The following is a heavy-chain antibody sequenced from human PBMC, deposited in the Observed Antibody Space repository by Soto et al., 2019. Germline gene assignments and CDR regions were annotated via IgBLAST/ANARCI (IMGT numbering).Heavy chain of an antibody. D-gene: IGHD6-13*01. CDR2: IDPSDSYT. Sequence: PGESLKISCKGSGYSITSYWISWGRQMPGKGLERMGRIDPSDSYTNYSPSFQGHVTITADKSISTAYLQWSSLKASATAMYYCARLPVAAAGTDYYYCMDVWGQGTTVTVSS. CDR1: GYSITSYW. V-gene: IGHV5-10-1*01. J-gene: IGHJ6*02. CDR3: ARLPVAAAGTDYYYCMDV.